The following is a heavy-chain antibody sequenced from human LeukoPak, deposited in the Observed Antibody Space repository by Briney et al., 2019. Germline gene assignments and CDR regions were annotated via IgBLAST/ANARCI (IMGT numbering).Heavy chain of an antibody. CDR3: ARDGGEELANYFDY. D-gene: IGHD3-16*01. V-gene: IGHV4-59*01. Sequence: PSETLSLTCTVSDDSISDSYRGWIRQPPGKGLEWIGYFYNSGRSTYNPSLKSRVTISVDTSKNQFSLKLSSVTAADTAVYYCARDGGEELANYFDYWGQGTLVTVSS. J-gene: IGHJ4*02. CDR1: DDSISDSY. CDR2: FYNSGRS.